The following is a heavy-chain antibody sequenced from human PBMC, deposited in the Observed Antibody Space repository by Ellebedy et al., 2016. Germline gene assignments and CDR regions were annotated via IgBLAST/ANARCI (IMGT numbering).Heavy chain of an antibody. Sequence: GGSLRLSCGVSGFTLSSYSMHWVRQAPGKGLEYVSAISYNGGTTFYSNSVEGRFTISRDNAKNTLYLQMGSLRPEDTAVYYCVRVGAGYDYWGQGTLVTVSS. J-gene: IGHJ4*02. CDR1: GFTLSSYS. CDR2: ISYNGGTT. D-gene: IGHD3-16*01. CDR3: VRVGAGYDY. V-gene: IGHV3-64*01.